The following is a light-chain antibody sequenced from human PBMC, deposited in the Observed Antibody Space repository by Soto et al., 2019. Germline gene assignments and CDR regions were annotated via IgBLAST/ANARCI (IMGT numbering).Light chain of an antibody. CDR3: QQGDSFPLT. Sequence: DIQMTQSPSSVSASVGDRVTITCRASQGISTWLAWYQQKPGKAPNLLIYSASTLQSGVPSRFSGSGSWTDFTLTIRSPQPEDFATYFCQQGDSFPLTFGPGTKVGIK. CDR2: SAS. V-gene: IGKV1-12*01. CDR1: QGISTW. J-gene: IGKJ3*01.